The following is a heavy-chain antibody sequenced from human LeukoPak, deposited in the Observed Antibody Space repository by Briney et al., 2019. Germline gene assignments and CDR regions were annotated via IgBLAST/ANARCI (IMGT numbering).Heavy chain of an antibody. CDR1: GYTLTELS. D-gene: IGHD3-3*01. Sequence: ASVKVSCKVSGYTLTELSMHWVRQAPGKGLEWMGGFDPEDGETIYAQKFQGRVTMTEDTSTDTAYMELSSLRSEDTAVYYCAIGWRGRSSNLFDYWGPGPLVTVSS. CDR3: AIGWRGRSSNLFDY. CDR2: FDPEDGET. J-gene: IGHJ4*02. V-gene: IGHV1-24*01.